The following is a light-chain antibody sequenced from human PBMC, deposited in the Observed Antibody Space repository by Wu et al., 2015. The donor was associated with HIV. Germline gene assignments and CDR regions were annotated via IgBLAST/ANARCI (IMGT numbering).Light chain of an antibody. CDR1: QNISSS. CDR2: GAS. J-gene: IGKJ2*03. V-gene: IGKV3-15*01. Sequence: EIVMTQFPATLSVSPGERATLSCRASQNISSSLAWYQQKRGQAPRLLIYGASNRATGVAARFTGSGSVTEFTLTISRLEPEDFAVYFCQQYNSSPKYSFGQGTRLDIK. CDR3: QQYNSSPKYS.